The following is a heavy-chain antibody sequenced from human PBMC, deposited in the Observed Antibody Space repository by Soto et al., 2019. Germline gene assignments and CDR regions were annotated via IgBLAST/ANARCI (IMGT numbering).Heavy chain of an antibody. CDR2: IYYSGST. CDR3: ARDSRFGELPIFDY. CDR1: GGSISGGCYY. J-gene: IGHJ4*02. D-gene: IGHD3-10*01. V-gene: IGHV4-31*03. Sequence: PSETLSLTCTVSGGSISGGCYYWSWIGQHPGKGLEWIGYIYYSGSTYYNPSLKSRVTISVDTSKNQFSLKLSSVTAADTAVYYCARDSRFGELPIFDYWGQGTLVTVSS.